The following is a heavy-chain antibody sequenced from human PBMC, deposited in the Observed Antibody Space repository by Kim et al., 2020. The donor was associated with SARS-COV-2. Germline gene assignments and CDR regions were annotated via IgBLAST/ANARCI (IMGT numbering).Heavy chain of an antibody. CDR3: AKDGDYYDSSGYPGVDY. J-gene: IGHJ4*02. V-gene: IGHV3-30*02. D-gene: IGHD3-22*01. Sequence: VKGRFTISRDNSKNTLYLQMNSLRAEDTAVYYCAKDGDYYDSSGYPGVDYWGQGTLVTVSS.